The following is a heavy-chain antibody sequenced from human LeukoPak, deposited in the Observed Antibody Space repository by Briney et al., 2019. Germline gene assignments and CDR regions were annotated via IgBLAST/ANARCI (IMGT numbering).Heavy chain of an antibody. V-gene: IGHV1-2*02. CDR2: IDPNSGGT. Sequence: ASVKVSCKASGYTFTDYYMHWVRQAPGQGLEWMGWIDPNSGGTNYAQKFQGRVTMTRDTSISTAYMELSRLRSDDTAVYYCARGFPHSWIAVAGTLGFDPWGQGTLVTVSS. J-gene: IGHJ5*02. CDR3: ARGFPHSWIAVAGTLGFDP. D-gene: IGHD6-19*01. CDR1: GYTFTDYY.